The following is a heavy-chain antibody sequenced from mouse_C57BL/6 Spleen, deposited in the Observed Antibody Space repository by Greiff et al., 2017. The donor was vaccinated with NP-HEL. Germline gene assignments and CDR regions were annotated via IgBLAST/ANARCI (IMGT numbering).Heavy chain of an antibody. D-gene: IGHD1-1*01. V-gene: IGHV5-4*01. CDR1: GFTFSSYA. J-gene: IGHJ2*01. CDR3: ARESTTVVAYYFDY. Sequence: EVHLVESGGGLVKPGGSLKLSCAASGFTFSSYAMSWVRQTPEKRLEWVATISDGGSYTYYPDNVKGRFTISRDNAKNNLYLQMSHLKSEDTAMYYCARESTTVVAYYFDYWGQGTTLTVSS. CDR2: ISDGGSYT.